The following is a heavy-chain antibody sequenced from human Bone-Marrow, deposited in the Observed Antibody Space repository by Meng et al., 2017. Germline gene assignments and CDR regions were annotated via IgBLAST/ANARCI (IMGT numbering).Heavy chain of an antibody. CDR2: INPSGGST. V-gene: IGHV1-46*01. J-gene: IGHJ4*02. Sequence: ASVKVSCKASGYTFTSYYMHWVRQAPGQGLEWMGIINPSGGSTSYAQKFQGRVTMTRDTSTSTVYMELSSLRSEDTAVYYCARDPGSSGWYAFLDYYFDYWGQGTLVTVFS. D-gene: IGHD6-19*01. CDR3: ARDPGSSGWYAFLDYYFDY. CDR1: GYTFTSYY.